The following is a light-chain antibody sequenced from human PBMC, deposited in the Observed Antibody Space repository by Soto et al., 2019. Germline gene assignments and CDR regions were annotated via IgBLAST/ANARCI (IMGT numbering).Light chain of an antibody. Sequence: QSVLTQSPSASASLGASVKLTCTLSSGHSNYAIAWHQQQPEKGPQYLMKLNSDGSHSKGDGIPDRFSGSSSGAERYLTISSVQSEDEADYDCQTWGTGIQVFGTGTKLTVL. J-gene: IGLJ1*01. CDR2: LNSDGSH. V-gene: IGLV4-69*01. CDR3: QTWGTGIQV. CDR1: SGHSNYA.